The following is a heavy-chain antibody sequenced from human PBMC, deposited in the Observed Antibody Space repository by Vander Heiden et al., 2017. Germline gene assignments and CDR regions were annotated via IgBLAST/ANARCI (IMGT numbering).Heavy chain of an antibody. V-gene: IGHV1-46*01. J-gene: IGHJ3*02. CDR2: INPSGGST. D-gene: IGHD3-22*01. Sequence: QVQLVQSGAEVKKPGASVKVSCKASGYTFTSYYMHWVRQAPGQGLEWMGIINPSGGSTSYAQKFQGRVTMTRDTSTSTVYMELSSLRSEDTAVYYCARVQTNYYDSSGYGDAFDIWGQGTMVTVSS. CDR1: GYTFTSYY. CDR3: ARVQTNYYDSSGYGDAFDI.